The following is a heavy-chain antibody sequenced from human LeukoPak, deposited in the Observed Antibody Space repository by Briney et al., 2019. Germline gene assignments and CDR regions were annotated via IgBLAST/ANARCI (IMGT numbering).Heavy chain of an antibody. Sequence: GASVKVSCKASGYTFTSYDINWVRQATGQGLEWMGWMNPNSGNTGYAQKFQGRVTMTRNTSISTAYMELSSLRSEDTAVYYCARRRTLDSSGYYWTYYYYYVDVWGKGTTVTISS. CDR1: GYTFTSYD. V-gene: IGHV1-8*01. D-gene: IGHD3-22*01. CDR3: ARRRTLDSSGYYWTYYYYYVDV. J-gene: IGHJ6*03. CDR2: MNPNSGNT.